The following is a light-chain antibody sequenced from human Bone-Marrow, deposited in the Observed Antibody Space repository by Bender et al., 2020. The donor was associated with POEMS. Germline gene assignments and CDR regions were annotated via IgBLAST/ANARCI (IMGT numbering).Light chain of an antibody. V-gene: IGLV2-23*02. Sequence: QSALTQPASVSGSPGQSITVSCTGTSSDIGSYNFVSWYQQIPGKAPKLIIYEVNKRPSDVSSRFSGSKSGNTASLTVAGLQAEDEADYYCCSFAGRISFVVFGGGTKVTVL. CDR1: SSDIGSYNF. CDR3: CSFAGRISFVV. J-gene: IGLJ2*01. CDR2: EVN.